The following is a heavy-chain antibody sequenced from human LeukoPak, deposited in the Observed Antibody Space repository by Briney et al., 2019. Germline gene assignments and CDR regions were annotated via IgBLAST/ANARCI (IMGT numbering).Heavy chain of an antibody. CDR2: ISAYNGNT. Sequence: ASVTVSCKASGYTFTSYGISWVRQAPGQGLAWLGWISAYNGNTNYAQKLQGRVTMTTDTSTSTAYMELRSLRSDDTAVYYCARSRVLRYFDWLLVVGGDNDAFDIWGQGTMVTVSS. CDR1: GYTFTSYG. V-gene: IGHV1-18*01. J-gene: IGHJ3*02. D-gene: IGHD3-9*01. CDR3: ARSRVLRYFDWLLVVGGDNDAFDI.